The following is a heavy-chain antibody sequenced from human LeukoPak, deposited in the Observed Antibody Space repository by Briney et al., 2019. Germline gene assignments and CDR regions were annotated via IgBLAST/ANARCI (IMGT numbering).Heavy chain of an antibody. Sequence: SETLSLTFTVSGGSISSYYCSWIRQPPGKGLEWIGYIYYSGSTNYNPSLKSRVTISVDTSKNQFSLKLSSVTAADTAVYYCARGGIAAAVDYWGQGTLVTVSS. D-gene: IGHD6-13*01. CDR2: IYYSGST. J-gene: IGHJ4*02. CDR1: GGSISSYY. V-gene: IGHV4-59*01. CDR3: ARGGIAAAVDY.